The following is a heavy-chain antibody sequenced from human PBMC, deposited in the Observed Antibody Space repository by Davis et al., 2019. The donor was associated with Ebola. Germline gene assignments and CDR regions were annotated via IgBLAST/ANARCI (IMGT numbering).Heavy chain of an antibody. CDR1: EFTFSTFW. D-gene: IGHD4-17*01. V-gene: IGHV3-7*01. J-gene: IGHJ4*02. CDR2: IKQDGSEK. CDR3: SRGGAVKFDY. Sequence: GGSLRLSCEASEFTFSTFWMSWGRQAPGKGLEWVANIKQDGSEKYYVDSVKGRFTISRDNAKNSLYLQMNSLRDEDTALYYCSRGGAVKFDYWGQGTLVTVSS.